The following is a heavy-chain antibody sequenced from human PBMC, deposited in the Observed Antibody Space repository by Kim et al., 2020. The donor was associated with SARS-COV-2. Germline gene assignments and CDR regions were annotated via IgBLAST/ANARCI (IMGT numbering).Heavy chain of an antibody. D-gene: IGHD5-18*01. Sequence: YNPALKSRITMSLDTSKNQFSLKLNSVTAADTAVYFCATLGKRYGNSIDFWGQGTLVTVSS. J-gene: IGHJ4*02. CDR3: ATLGKRYGNSIDF. V-gene: IGHV4-31*02.